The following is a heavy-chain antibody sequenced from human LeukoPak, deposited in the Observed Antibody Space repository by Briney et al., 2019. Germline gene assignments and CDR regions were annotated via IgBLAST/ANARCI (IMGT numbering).Heavy chain of an antibody. CDR3: ATQEGYYTGGVQDY. J-gene: IGHJ4*02. CDR1: GNYW. CDR2: INGDGSWT. D-gene: IGHD3-3*01. Sequence: GGSLRLSCAASGNYWMHWVRQAPGKGLVWVSHINGDGSWTSYADSVKGRFTISKDNAKNTVYLQMNTLRVEDTAVYYCATQEGYYTGGVQDYWGQGTLVTVSS. V-gene: IGHV3-74*01.